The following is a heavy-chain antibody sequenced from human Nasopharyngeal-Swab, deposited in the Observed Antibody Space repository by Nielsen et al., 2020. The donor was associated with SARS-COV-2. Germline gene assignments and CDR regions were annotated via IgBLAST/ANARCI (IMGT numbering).Heavy chain of an antibody. J-gene: IGHJ6*02. Sequence: SCAASGFTFSDYYMSWIRQAPGKGLEWVSYISSSGSTIYYADSVKGRFTISRDNAKNSLYLQMNSLRDEDTAVYYCARGATILGGHASRMDVWGQGTTVTVSS. CDR1: GFTFSDYY. CDR3: ARGATILGGHASRMDV. V-gene: IGHV3-11*04. D-gene: IGHD3-3*01. CDR2: ISSSGSTI.